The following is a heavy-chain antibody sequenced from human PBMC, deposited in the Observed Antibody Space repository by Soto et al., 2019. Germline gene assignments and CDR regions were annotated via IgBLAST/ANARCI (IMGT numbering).Heavy chain of an antibody. V-gene: IGHV1-18*01. D-gene: IGHD2-15*01. CDR1: GYAFTSFG. J-gene: IGHJ3*02. CDR3: ARCSGGTCYASYAFDI. Sequence: QVQLVQSGIEVKNPEASVKVSCKASGYAFTSFGISWVRQAPGQGLEWMGWTVANNGYTKYAQNLQGRVTLITDTSTSTAYMELRSLMYDDTAVYYCARCSGGTCYASYAFDIWGQGTMVTVSS. CDR2: TVANNGYT.